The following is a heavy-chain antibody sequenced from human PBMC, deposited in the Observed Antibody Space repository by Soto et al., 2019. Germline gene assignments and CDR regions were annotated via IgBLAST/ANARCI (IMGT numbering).Heavy chain of an antibody. Sequence: PSETLSLTCAVYGGSFSGYYWSWIRQPPGKGLEWIGEINHSGSTNYNPSLKSRVTISVDTSKNQFSLKLSSVTAADTAVYYCASKARGTANRFDPCVQGTLVTVSS. CDR1: GGSFSGYY. J-gene: IGHJ5*02. CDR2: INHSGST. CDR3: ASKARGTANRFDP. V-gene: IGHV4-34*01. D-gene: IGHD1-1*01.